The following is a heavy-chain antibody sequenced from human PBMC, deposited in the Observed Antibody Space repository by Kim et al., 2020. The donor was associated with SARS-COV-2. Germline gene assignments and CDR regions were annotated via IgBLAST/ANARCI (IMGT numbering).Heavy chain of an antibody. J-gene: IGHJ4*02. CDR3: AGGGWNSYYFDY. V-gene: IGHV1-69*04. Sequence: NHAQKFQSRVTITADKSTSTAYLELSSLRSEDTAVYYCAGGGWNSYYFDYWGQGTLVTVSS. D-gene: IGHD1-7*01.